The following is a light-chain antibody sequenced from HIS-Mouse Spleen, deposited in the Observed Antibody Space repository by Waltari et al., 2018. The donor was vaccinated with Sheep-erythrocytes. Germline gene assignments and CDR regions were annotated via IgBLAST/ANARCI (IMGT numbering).Light chain of an antibody. Sequence: QSALTQPASVSGSPGQSITISCTGTSSAVGGYNYVPWYQHHPGKAPKLMIYEVSNRPSGVSNRFSGSKSGNTASLTISGLQAEDEADYYCSSYTSSSTWVFGGGTKLTVL. CDR2: EVS. V-gene: IGLV2-14*01. CDR1: SSAVGGYNY. J-gene: IGLJ3*02. CDR3: SSYTSSSTWV.